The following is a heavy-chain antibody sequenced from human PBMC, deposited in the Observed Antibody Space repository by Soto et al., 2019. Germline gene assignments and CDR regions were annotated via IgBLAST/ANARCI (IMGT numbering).Heavy chain of an antibody. D-gene: IGHD6-19*01. CDR3: ARGHYSSGWPIDH. CDR2: VFHSATT. Sequence: QSLTCTVSGDSFSDYYWNWIRQVPGKGLEWIGFVFHSATTSYNPSLKTRVAISDDTSKKQFSLRLTSVSAADTAIYYCARGHYSSGWPIDHWGQGILVTVSS. CDR1: GDSFSDYY. V-gene: IGHV4-59*01. J-gene: IGHJ4*02.